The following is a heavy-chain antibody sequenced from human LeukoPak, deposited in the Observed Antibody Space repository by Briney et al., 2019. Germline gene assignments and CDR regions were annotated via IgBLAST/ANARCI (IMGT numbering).Heavy chain of an antibody. CDR3: ARPVEMATTGDAFDI. V-gene: IGHV5-51*01. Sequence: GESLKISCKGSGYSFTSYCICCLRQMPGKRLECMGIIYPGDSDTRYSPSFQGQVTISADKSISTAYLQWSSLKASDTAMYYCARPVEMATTGDAFDIWGQGTMVTVSS. CDR1: GYSFTSYC. J-gene: IGHJ3*02. CDR2: IYPGDSDT. D-gene: IGHD5-24*01.